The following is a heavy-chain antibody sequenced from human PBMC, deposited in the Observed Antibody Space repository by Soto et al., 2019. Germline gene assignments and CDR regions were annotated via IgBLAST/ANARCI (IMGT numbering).Heavy chain of an antibody. J-gene: IGHJ4*02. D-gene: IGHD5-12*01. CDR1: GFTFSSYG. CDR2: IWYDGSNK. V-gene: IGHV3-33*01. CDR3: ARDWGGYAFDY. Sequence: GGSLRLSCAASGFTFSSYGMHWVRQAPGKGLEWVAVIWYDGSNKYYADSVKGRFTISRDNSKNTLYLQMNSLRAEDTAVYYCARDWGGYAFDYWGQGTLVTVSS.